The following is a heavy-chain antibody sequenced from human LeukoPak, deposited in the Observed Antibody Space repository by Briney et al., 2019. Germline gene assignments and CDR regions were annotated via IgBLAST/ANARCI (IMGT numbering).Heavy chain of an antibody. Sequence: SETLSLTCAVYGGSFSGYYWSWIRQPPGKGLEWIGEINHSGSTNYNPSLESRVTISVDTSKNQFSLKLSSVTAADTAVYYCPRWGAVAGTPRGYYYYYMDVWAKGPRSPSP. CDR1: GGSFSGYY. CDR2: INHSGST. J-gene: IGHJ6*03. CDR3: PRWGAVAGTPRGYYYYYMDV. V-gene: IGHV4-34*01. D-gene: IGHD6-19*01.